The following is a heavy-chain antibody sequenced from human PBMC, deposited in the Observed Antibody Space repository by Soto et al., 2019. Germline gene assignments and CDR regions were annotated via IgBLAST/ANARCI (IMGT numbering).Heavy chain of an antibody. CDR3: ARVLVGATTGAFDI. CDR1: GYTFTSYG. V-gene: IGHV1-18*01. D-gene: IGHD1-26*01. J-gene: IGHJ3*02. CDR2: ISAYNGNT. Sequence: ASVKVSCKASGYTFTSYGISWVRQAPGQGLEWMGWISAYNGNTNYAQELQGRVTMTTDTSTSTAYMELRSLRSDDTAVYYCARVLVGATTGAFDIWGQGTMVTVSS.